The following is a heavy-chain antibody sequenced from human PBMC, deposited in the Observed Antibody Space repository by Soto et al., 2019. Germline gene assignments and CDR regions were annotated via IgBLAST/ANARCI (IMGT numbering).Heavy chain of an antibody. J-gene: IGHJ4*02. V-gene: IGHV3-23*01. D-gene: IGHD1-1*01. Sequence: ESGGGLVQPGGSLRLSCAASGFTISSYAMYWVRQAPGKGLEWVSAISDSGDTTHYADSVKGRFTISRDTSKNTLYLQMNTLRAEDTAVYYCAKDKPGTTSFDYWGQGTLVTVSS. CDR3: AKDKPGTTSFDY. CDR2: ISDSGDTT. CDR1: GFTISSYA.